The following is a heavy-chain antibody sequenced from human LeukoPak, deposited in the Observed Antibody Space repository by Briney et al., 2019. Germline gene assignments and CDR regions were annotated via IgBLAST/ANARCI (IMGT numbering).Heavy chain of an antibody. CDR1: GFTFSSYW. J-gene: IGHJ4*02. CDR3: ARVSSPRRYRDFDY. CDR2: ISYDGSNK. V-gene: IGHV3-30*03. D-gene: IGHD1-1*01. Sequence: GGSLRLSCAASGFTFSSYWMSWVRQAPGKGLEWVAVISYDGSNKYYADSVKGRFTISRDNSKNTLYLQMNSLRAEDTAVYYCARVSSPRRYRDFDYWGQGTLVTVSS.